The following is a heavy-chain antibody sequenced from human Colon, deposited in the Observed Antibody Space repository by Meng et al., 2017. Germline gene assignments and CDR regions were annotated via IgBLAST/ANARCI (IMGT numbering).Heavy chain of an antibody. D-gene: IGHD2-2*01. CDR3: ARDRYCSSTSCYDALDI. V-gene: IGHV4-4*02. J-gene: IGHJ3*02. CDR1: GGSIRSNNW. CDR2: IYYSGST. Sequence: QVQLQESGPGLVKPSGTLSLTCAVSGGSIRSNNWWTWVRQPPGKGLEWIGEIYYSGSTNYNPSLMSRVIISVDQSNNQFSLRLSSLTAADTAVYYCARDRYCSSTSCYDALDIWGPGTMVTVSS.